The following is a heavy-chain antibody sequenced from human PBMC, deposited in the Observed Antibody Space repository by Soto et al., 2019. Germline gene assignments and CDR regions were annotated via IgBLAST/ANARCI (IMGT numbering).Heavy chain of an antibody. CDR2: INAANGDT. CDR1: GYTFTSYG. J-gene: IGHJ5*02. D-gene: IGHD3-10*01. CDR3: ARVRWFGELLSSWFDP. V-gene: IGHV1-3*01. Sequence: ASVKVSCKASGYTFTSYGIHWVRQAPGQRLEWMGWINAANGDTKYSPKFQGRVTITRDTSASTAYMELSSLRSEGTAVYYCARVRWFGELLSSWFDPWGQGTLVTVSS.